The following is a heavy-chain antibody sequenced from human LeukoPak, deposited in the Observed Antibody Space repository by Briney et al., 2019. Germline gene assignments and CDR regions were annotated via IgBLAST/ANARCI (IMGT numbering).Heavy chain of an antibody. V-gene: IGHV3-23*01. CDR1: GGSISSYY. Sequence: PSETLSLTCTVSGGSISSYYWSWIRQPPGKGLEWVSAISGSGGSTYYADSVKGRFTISRDNSKNTLYLQMNSLRAEDTAVYYCAKDPNPGDLDYWGQGTLVTVSS. CDR3: AKDPNPGDLDY. D-gene: IGHD7-27*01. CDR2: ISGSGGST. J-gene: IGHJ4*02.